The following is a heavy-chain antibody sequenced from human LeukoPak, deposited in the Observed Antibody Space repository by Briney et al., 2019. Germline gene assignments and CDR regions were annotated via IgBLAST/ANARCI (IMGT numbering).Heavy chain of an antibody. V-gene: IGHV3-72*01. J-gene: IGHJ4*02. D-gene: IGHD3-16*02. CDR3: ARGVITFGGVIDY. CDR2: IGGKVYNYTT. Sequence: GSLRLSCAASGFSFSDHYIDWVRQAPGKGLDWVGRIGGKVYNYTTENAASVEGRFTISRDDSKNSVYLQMNSLKTQDTAVYYCARGVITFGGVIDYWGQGTLVTVSS. CDR1: GFSFSDHY.